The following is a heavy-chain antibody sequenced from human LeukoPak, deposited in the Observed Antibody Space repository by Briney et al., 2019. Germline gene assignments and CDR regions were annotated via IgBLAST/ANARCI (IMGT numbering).Heavy chain of an antibody. CDR3: AKDRSGGPMGRYDY. V-gene: IGHV3-30*18. J-gene: IGHJ4*02. Sequence: GGSLRLSCAASGFTFSDYGMHWVRQAPGKGLEWVAVISYDESDKYYADSVKGRFTISRDNAKDSLYLQMNSLRAEDTALYYCAKDRSGGPMGRYDYWGQGTLVTVSS. CDR1: GFTFSDYG. CDR2: ISYDESDK. D-gene: IGHD6-19*01.